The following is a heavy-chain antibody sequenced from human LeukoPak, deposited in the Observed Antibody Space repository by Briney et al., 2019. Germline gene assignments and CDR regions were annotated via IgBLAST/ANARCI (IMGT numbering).Heavy chain of an antibody. CDR3: AKAGYYDYVWGGSSYYMDV. J-gene: IGHJ6*03. CDR2: ISGSGGST. CDR1: GFTFSSYA. Sequence: GGSLRLSCAASGFTFSSYAMSWVRQAPGKGLEWVSAISGSGGSTYYADSVKGRFTISRDNSKNTLYLQMNSLRAEDTAVYYCAKAGYYDYVWGGSSYYMDVWGKGTTVTVSS. D-gene: IGHD3-16*01. V-gene: IGHV3-23*01.